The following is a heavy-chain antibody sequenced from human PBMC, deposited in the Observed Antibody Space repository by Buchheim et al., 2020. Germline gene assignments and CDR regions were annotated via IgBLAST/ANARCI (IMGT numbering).Heavy chain of an antibody. J-gene: IGHJ4*02. D-gene: IGHD3-3*01. CDR1: GGSISSGNYY. CDR2: LHYSGNT. V-gene: IGHV4-30-4*08. Sequence: QVQLQQSGPGLLKPSETLSLTCTISGGSISSGNYYWGWIRQTPGRGLEWIGYLHYSGNTRYNPSLQSRVTMSVDTSKNQFFLKVNSVTAADTAVYYCARVLQFREWSTVGYHFDYWGQGT. CDR3: ARVLQFREWSTVGYHFDY.